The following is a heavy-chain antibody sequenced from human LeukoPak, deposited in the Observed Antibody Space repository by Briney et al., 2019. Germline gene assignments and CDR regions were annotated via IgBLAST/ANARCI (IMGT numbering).Heavy chain of an antibody. V-gene: IGHV4-4*07. Sequence: SETLSLTCTVSGGSISSYYWSWIRQPAEKGLEWIGRIYTSGSTNHNPSLKSRVTMSVDTSKNQFSLKLSSVTAADTAVYYCARGGSCSGGSCYGVFDYWGQGTLVTVSS. D-gene: IGHD2-15*01. CDR2: IYTSGST. CDR3: ARGGSCSGGSCYGVFDY. CDR1: GGSISSYY. J-gene: IGHJ4*02.